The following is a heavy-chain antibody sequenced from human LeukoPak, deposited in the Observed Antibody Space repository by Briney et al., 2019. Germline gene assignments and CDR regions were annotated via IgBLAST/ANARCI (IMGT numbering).Heavy chain of an antibody. V-gene: IGHV3-21*01. CDR1: GFTFSSYS. J-gene: IGHJ3*02. Sequence: GGSLRLSCAASGFTFSSYSMNWVRQAPGKGLEWVSSISSSSSYIYYADSVKGRFTISRDNAKNSLYLQMNSLRAEDTAVYYCARDRVVVPAAPDAFDIWGQGTMVTVSS. D-gene: IGHD2-2*01. CDR2: ISSSSSYI. CDR3: ARDRVVVPAAPDAFDI.